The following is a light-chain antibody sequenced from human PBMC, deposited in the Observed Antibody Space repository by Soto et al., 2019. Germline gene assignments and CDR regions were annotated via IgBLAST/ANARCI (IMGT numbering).Light chain of an antibody. Sequence: EIVLTQSAGTLALSPGEKATLSFSASQSVSTNLAWYQQKPGQAPRLLMYGASTSATGIPARFSGSGSGTEFTLTIDRLQSADFAVYYCQQYDRWPATVGGGTKVDIK. CDR2: GAS. V-gene: IGKV3-15*01. CDR1: QSVSTN. CDR3: QQYDRWPAT. J-gene: IGKJ4*01.